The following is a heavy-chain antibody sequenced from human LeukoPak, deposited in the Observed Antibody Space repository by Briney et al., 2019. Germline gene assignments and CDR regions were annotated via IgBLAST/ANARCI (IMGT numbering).Heavy chain of an antibody. D-gene: IGHD6-19*01. J-gene: IGHJ4*02. CDR1: GFTFSSYA. CDR3: AKDPHIRIAVAGSLH. Sequence: LPGGSLRLSCAASGFTFSSYAMSWVRQAPGKGLEWVSAISGSGGSTYYADSVKGRFTISRDNSKNTLYLQMNSLRAEDTAVYYCAKDPHIRIAVAGSLHWGQGTLVTVSS. V-gene: IGHV3-23*01. CDR2: ISGSGGST.